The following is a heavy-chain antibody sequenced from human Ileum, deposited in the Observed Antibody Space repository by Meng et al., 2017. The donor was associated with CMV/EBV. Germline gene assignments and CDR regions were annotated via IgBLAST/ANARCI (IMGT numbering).Heavy chain of an antibody. CDR1: GFSLNFYG. Sequence: GESLKISCTASGFSLNFYGMHWVRQAPGKGLEWVAFIRYDGSNRYYADSVKGRFTISRDNSKNTVYLLMNSLGPEDTAVYYCAKLKWWEQEGDYWGQGTLVTVSS. J-gene: IGHJ4*02. CDR3: AKLKWWEQEGDY. CDR2: IRYDGSNR. D-gene: IGHD2-15*01. V-gene: IGHV3-30*02.